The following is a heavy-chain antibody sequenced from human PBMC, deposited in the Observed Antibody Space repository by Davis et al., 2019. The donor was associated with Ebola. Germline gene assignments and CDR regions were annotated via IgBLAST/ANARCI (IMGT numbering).Heavy chain of an antibody. Sequence: GGSLRLSCAASGFTFSNYGLHWVRQAPGKGVAWVGVIWYDGSKKYYAESVNGRFTISSDNSNNTLYLQMSSLRVEDTAVYYCARGAIGVTTRHFDYWGQGTLVTVSS. CDR1: GFTFSNYG. CDR3: ARGAIGVTTRHFDY. D-gene: IGHD4-17*01. V-gene: IGHV3-33*01. CDR2: IWYDGSKK. J-gene: IGHJ4*02.